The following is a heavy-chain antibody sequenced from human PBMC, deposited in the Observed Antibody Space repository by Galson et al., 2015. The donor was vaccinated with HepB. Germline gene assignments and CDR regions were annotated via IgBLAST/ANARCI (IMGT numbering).Heavy chain of an antibody. CDR3: AKRAGTIDKYYFDY. J-gene: IGHJ4*02. Sequence: SLRLSCAASGFTFSSYAMNWVRQAPGKGLEWVSAISSSGSGTSTYYADSVKGRFTISRDTSKNTLYLQMNSLRAEDTAVYYCAKRAGTIDKYYFDYWGQGTLVTVSS. V-gene: IGHV3-23*01. CDR2: ISSSGSGTST. CDR1: GFTFSSYA. D-gene: IGHD6-19*01.